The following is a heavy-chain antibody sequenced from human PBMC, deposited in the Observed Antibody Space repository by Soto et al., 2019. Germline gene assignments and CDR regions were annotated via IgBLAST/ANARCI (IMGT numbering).Heavy chain of an antibody. D-gene: IGHD6-6*01. CDR2: IRSKAYGGTT. CDR3: TRGGIAARPGGYYFDY. V-gene: IGHV3-49*03. Sequence: GGSLRLSCTASGFTFGDYAMSWFRQAPGKGLEWVGFIRSKAYGGTTEYAASVKGRFTISRDDSKSIAYLQMNSLKTEDTVVYYCTRGGIAARPGGYYFDYWGQGTLVTVSS. J-gene: IGHJ4*02. CDR1: GFTFGDYA.